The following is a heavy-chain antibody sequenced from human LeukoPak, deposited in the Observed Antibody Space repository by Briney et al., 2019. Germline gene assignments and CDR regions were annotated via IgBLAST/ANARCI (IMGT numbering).Heavy chain of an antibody. J-gene: IGHJ4*02. D-gene: IGHD3-9*01. CDR1: GYIFTIYS. V-gene: IGHV1-18*01. Sequence: ASVKVSCQASGYIFTIYSLIWVRQALRLWLEWMGWISTYNGITNYAQKVQGSVTMTTDTSTSTAYMELRSLRSDDTAVYYCARVVTGYYRGDHWGQGTLVTVSS. CDR3: ARVVTGYYRGDH. CDR2: ISTYNGIT.